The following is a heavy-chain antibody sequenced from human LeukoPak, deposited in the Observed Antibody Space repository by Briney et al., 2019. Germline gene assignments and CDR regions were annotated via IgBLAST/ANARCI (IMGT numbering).Heavy chain of an antibody. J-gene: IGHJ4*02. V-gene: IGHV3-23*01. D-gene: IGHD3-10*01. CDR2: IGGSGGNT. Sequence: GGSLRLSCAASGFTFRTFVMSWVRQAPGKGLEWVSAIGGSGGNTYYADSVKGRFTISRDNSKNTLYLQMNSLRAEDTAVYYCAREWFGELLRVDYWGQGTLVTVSS. CDR1: GFTFRTFV. CDR3: AREWFGELLRVDY.